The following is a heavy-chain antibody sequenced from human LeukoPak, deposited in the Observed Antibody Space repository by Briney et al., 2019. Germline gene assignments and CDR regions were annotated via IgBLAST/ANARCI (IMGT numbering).Heavy chain of an antibody. V-gene: IGHV3-66*01. D-gene: IGHD2-15*01. CDR1: DFSVGDNY. J-gene: IGHJ4*02. CDR3: ASDPGSGGSC. CDR2: MYSVGTT. Sequence: GGSLRLSCAASDFSVGDNYMTWVRQAPGKGLQWVSLMYSVGTTFYADSVKGRFTMSRDNAKNSLYLQMNSLGAEDTAVYYCASDPGSGGSCWGQGTLVTVSS.